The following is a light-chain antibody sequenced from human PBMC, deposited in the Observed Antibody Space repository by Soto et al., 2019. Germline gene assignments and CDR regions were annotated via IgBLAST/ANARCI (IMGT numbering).Light chain of an antibody. Sequence: IRMTQSPSSLSASTGDRVTITCRASQGISSYLAWYQQKPGKAPKLLIYGASTLQSGVPSRFSGSGSGTDFTLTITSLQPEDVATYYCQKYGSAPRTFGPGTKVDIK. V-gene: IGKV1-27*01. CDR2: GAS. J-gene: IGKJ1*01. CDR1: QGISSY. CDR3: QKYGSAPRT.